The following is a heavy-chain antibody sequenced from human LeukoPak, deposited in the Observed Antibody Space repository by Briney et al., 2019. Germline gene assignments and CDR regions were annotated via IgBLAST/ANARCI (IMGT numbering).Heavy chain of an antibody. Sequence: PSETLSLTRTVSGGSISSGGYYWSWIRQHPGKGLEWIGYIYYSGSTYYNPSLKSRVTISVDTSKNQFSLKLSSVTAADTAVYYCARFDCTNGVCYIDYWGQGTLVTVSS. V-gene: IGHV4-31*03. J-gene: IGHJ4*02. CDR1: GGSISSGGYY. D-gene: IGHD2-8*01. CDR2: IYYSGST. CDR3: ARFDCTNGVCYIDY.